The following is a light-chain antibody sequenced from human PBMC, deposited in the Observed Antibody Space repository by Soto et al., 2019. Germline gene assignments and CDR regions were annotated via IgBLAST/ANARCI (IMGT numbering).Light chain of an antibody. CDR1: QDISSN. J-gene: IGKJ4*01. Sequence: EIGMTQSPAAVSVSPGERATLSCRASQDISSNLAWYQQKLGQAPRLFIFRASSRATGIPARFSGSGSGTEFNMTISSLQSEDFAVYYCQQYTNWPRATFGGGTKVDIK. CDR3: QQYTNWPRAT. CDR2: RAS. V-gene: IGKV3-15*01.